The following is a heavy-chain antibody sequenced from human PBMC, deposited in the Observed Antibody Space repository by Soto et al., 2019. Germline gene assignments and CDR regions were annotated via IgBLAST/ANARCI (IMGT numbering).Heavy chain of an antibody. J-gene: IGHJ6*02. CDR2: IYYSGSP. D-gene: IGHD3-3*01. CDR3: ARDKAIFGVGKNYYYYGMDV. Sequence: PSETLSLTCTVSGGSISSYYWSWIRQPPGKGLEWIGYIYYSGSPNYNPSLKSRVTISVDTSKNQFSLKLRSVTAADTAVYYCARDKAIFGVGKNYYYYGMDVGGQGTTVTVSS. CDR1: GGSISSYY. V-gene: IGHV4-59*01.